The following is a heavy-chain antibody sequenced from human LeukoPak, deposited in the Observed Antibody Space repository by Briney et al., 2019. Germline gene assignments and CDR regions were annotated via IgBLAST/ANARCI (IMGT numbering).Heavy chain of an antibody. CDR3: ARTTILYYMDV. CDR2: IYYSGST. Sequence: SETLSLTCTVSGGAISSGNYYWNWIRQPPGKGLEWIGNIYYSGSTNYNTSLKSRVNISVNKSKNQFSLKLSSVTAADTAVYYCARTTILYYMDVWGKGTTVTVSS. V-gene: IGHV4-30-4*08. D-gene: IGHD5-12*01. J-gene: IGHJ6*03. CDR1: GGAISSGNYY.